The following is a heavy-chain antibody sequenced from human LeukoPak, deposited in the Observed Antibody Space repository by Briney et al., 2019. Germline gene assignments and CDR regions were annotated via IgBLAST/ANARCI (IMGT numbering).Heavy chain of an antibody. CDR2: IYSGGST. J-gene: IGHJ6*02. Sequence: GGSLRLSCAASGFTFSSYEMNWVRQAPGKGLEWVSVIYSGGSTYYADSVKGRFTISRDNSKNTLYLQMNSLRAEDTAVYYCARAGGGYDLYYYYGMDVWGQGTTVTVSS. V-gene: IGHV3-53*01. CDR3: ARAGGGYDLYYYYGMDV. D-gene: IGHD5-12*01. CDR1: GFTFSSYE.